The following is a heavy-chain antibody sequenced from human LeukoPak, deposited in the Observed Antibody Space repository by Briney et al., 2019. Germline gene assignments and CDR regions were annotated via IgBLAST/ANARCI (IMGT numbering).Heavy chain of an antibody. Sequence: PGASVKVSCKASGYTFTSYGISWVRQAPGQGLEWMGWISAYNGNTNYAQKLQGRVTMTTGTSTSTAYMELRSLRSDDTAVYYCARDYCSSTSCYSRFDPWGQGTLVTVSS. CDR3: ARDYCSSTSCYSRFDP. D-gene: IGHD2-2*01. V-gene: IGHV1-18*01. CDR2: ISAYNGNT. CDR1: GYTFTSYG. J-gene: IGHJ5*02.